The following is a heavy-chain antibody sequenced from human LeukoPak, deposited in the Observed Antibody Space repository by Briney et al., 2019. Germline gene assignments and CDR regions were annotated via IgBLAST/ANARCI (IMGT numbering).Heavy chain of an antibody. D-gene: IGHD3-10*01. CDR1: GGSISSSSYY. Sequence: SETLSLTCTVSGGSISSSSYYWSWIRQPPGKGLEWIGEINHSGSTNYNPSLKSRVTISVDTSKNQFSLKLSSVTAADTAVYYCARAWPQYYYGSGTRWFDPWGQGTLVTVSS. V-gene: IGHV4-39*07. J-gene: IGHJ5*02. CDR3: ARAWPQYYYGSGTRWFDP. CDR2: INHSGST.